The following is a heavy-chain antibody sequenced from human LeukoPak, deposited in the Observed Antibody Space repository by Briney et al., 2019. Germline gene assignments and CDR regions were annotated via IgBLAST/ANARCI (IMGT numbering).Heavy chain of an antibody. J-gene: IGHJ6*03. CDR3: ARGLRYSSSWLPRAYYYYYMDV. V-gene: IGHV1-2*02. Sequence: ASVKVSCKASGYTFTGYYMHWVRQAPGQGLEWMGWINPNSGGTNYAQKFQGRVTMTRDTSISTAYMELSSVTAADTAVYYCARGLRYSSSWLPRAYYYYYMDVWGKGTTVTVSS. CDR1: GYTFTGYY. D-gene: IGHD6-13*01. CDR2: INPNSGGT.